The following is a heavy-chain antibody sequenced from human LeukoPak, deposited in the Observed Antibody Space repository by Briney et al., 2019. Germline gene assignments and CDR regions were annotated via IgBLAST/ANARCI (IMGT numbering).Heavy chain of an antibody. J-gene: IGHJ4*02. D-gene: IGHD6-13*01. Sequence: QPGGSLRLSCAASGFTFTNYAMTWVRQPPGGGLEWVSDTSGSGDSTYYADSVKGRFTISRDNPKNTLYLQMNCLRDEDTAVYYCTRDWYGQQDYWGQGTLVTVSS. CDR1: GFTFTNYA. CDR2: TSGSGDST. CDR3: TRDWYGQQDY. V-gene: IGHV3-23*01.